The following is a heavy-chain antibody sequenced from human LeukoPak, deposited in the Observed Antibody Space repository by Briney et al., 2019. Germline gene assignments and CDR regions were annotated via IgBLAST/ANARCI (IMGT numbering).Heavy chain of an antibody. D-gene: IGHD2-15*01. J-gene: IGHJ4*02. CDR2: ISAYNGNT. Sequence: GASVKVSCKASGYTFTSYGISWVRQAPGQGLEWMGWISAYNGNTNYAQKLQGRVTMTTDTSTSTAYMELRSLRSEDTAVYYCARAGYSFPDGGADYWGQGTLVTVSS. CDR1: GYTFTSYG. V-gene: IGHV1-18*01. CDR3: ARAGYSFPDGGADY.